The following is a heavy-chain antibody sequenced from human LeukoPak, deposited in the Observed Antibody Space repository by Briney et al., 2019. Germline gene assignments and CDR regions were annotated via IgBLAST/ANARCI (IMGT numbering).Heavy chain of an antibody. CDR2: IKPNSGGT. Sequence: GASVKVSCKASGYTFTRYYMHWVRQAPGQGLEGMGWIKPNSGGTNYAQKFQGRVTMTRDTSISTAYMELSRLRSDDTAVYYCARDPTAPNWFDHWGQGTLVTVSS. CDR3: ARDPTAPNWFDH. CDR1: GYTFTRYY. J-gene: IGHJ5*02. V-gene: IGHV1-2*02.